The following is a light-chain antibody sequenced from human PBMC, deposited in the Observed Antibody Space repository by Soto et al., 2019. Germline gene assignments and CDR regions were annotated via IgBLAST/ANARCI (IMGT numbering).Light chain of an antibody. J-gene: IGLJ1*01. Sequence: QSALTQPRSVSGSPGQSVTISCTGTSSDVGAYNYVSWYQQHPGKAPKVMIYDVGKRPSGVPDRFSGSKSGNTASLTISGLQAEDEADYYCCSHAGSYTYVFGTGTKVTVL. V-gene: IGLV2-11*01. CDR3: CSHAGSYTYV. CDR1: SSDVGAYNY. CDR2: DVG.